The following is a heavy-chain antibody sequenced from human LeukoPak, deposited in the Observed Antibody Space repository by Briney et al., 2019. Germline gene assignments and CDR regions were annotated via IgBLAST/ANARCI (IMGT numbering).Heavy chain of an antibody. CDR1: GFTFSSYA. J-gene: IGHJ6*02. CDR3: AKSPRLRSYYYGMDV. D-gene: IGHD4-17*01. Sequence: PGGSLRLSCAASGFTFSSYAMSWVRQAPGKGLEWVSAISGSGGSTYYADSVKGRFTISRDNSKNTLYLQMYSLRAEDTAVYYCAKSPRLRSYYYGMDVWGQGTTVTVSS. CDR2: ISGSGGST. V-gene: IGHV3-23*01.